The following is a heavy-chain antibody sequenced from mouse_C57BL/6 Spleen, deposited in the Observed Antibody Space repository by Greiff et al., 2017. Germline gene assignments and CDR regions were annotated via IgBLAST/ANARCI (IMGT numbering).Heavy chain of an antibody. CDR2: IYPGDGDT. Sequence: QVQLKQSGPELVKPGASVKISCKASGYAFSSSWMNWVKQRPGKGLEWIGRIYPGDGDTNYNGKFKGKATLTADKSSSTAYMQLSSLTSEDSAVYFCARPLDYYGSSYGYFDYWGQGTTLTVSS. CDR1: GYAFSSSW. CDR3: ARPLDYYGSSYGYFDY. V-gene: IGHV1-82*01. D-gene: IGHD1-1*01. J-gene: IGHJ2*01.